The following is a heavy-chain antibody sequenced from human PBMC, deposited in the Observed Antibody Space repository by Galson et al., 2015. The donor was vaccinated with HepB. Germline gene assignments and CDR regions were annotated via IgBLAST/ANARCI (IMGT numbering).Heavy chain of an antibody. D-gene: IGHD3-10*01. Sequence: SVKVSCKASGGTFSSYAISWVRQAPGQRLEWMGGIIPILGIANYAQKFQGRVTITADKSTSTAYMELSSLRSEDTAVYYCARDSGRAPMVQGEDAFDIWGQGTMVTVSS. CDR3: ARDSGRAPMVQGEDAFDI. CDR2: IIPILGIA. V-gene: IGHV1-69*10. J-gene: IGHJ3*02. CDR1: GGTFSSYA.